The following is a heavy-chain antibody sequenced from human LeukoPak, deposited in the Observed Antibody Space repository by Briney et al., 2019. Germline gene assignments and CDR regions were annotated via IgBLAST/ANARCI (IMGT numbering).Heavy chain of an antibody. D-gene: IGHD5-24*01. CDR2: INAGNGNT. J-gene: IGHJ4*02. V-gene: IGHV1-3*01. CDR1: GYTFTSYA. CDR3: ARDGRDGYNFGY. Sequence: ASVKVSCKASGYTFTSYAMHWVRQAPGQRLEWMGWINAGNGNTKYSQKFQGRVTITRDTSASTAYMELSSLRSEDTAVYYCARDGRDGYNFGYWGQGTLVTVSS.